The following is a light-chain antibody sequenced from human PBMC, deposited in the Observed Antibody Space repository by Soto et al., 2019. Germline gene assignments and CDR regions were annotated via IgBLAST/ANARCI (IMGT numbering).Light chain of an antibody. J-gene: IGLJ2*01. V-gene: IGLV2-14*01. CDR1: SNDVGGYNY. Sequence: QSALTQPASVSGSPGQSITISCTGTSNDVGGYNYVSWYQQHPGKAPKLMMYEVSNRPSGVSDRFSVSKSGNTASLIISGLLAEDEADYYCSSFTSRTTVLFGGGTTLTVL. CDR3: SSFTSRTTVL. CDR2: EVS.